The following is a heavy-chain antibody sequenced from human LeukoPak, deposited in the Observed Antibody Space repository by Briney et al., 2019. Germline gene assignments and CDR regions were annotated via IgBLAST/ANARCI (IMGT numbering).Heavy chain of an antibody. CDR2: ISGTGRPM. J-gene: IGHJ5*02. CDR3: AKIAPFTNGYYTNWFDP. D-gene: IGHD2-8*01. CDR1: GFSFSTSG. Sequence: QSGGSLRLSCAASGFSFSTSGMNWVRQAPGKGLEWISHISGTGRPMYYADSVKGRFTISRDNAKNSLYLQMNSLRAEDTAVYYCAKIAPFTNGYYTNWFDPWGQGTLVTVSS. V-gene: IGHV3-48*04.